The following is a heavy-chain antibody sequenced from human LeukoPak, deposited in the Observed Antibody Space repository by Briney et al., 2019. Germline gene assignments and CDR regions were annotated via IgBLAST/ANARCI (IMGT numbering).Heavy chain of an antibody. CDR1: GFTFSSYA. D-gene: IGHD3-22*01. J-gene: IGHJ4*02. Sequence: PGGSLRLSCAASGFTFSSYAMSWVRQAPGKGLEWVSGIIDSGGSTYYADSVKGRFTISRDNSKDTLYLQMNSLRAEDTAVYYCAKGRTGSSSAWPGGDWDRGPVVIVSS. CDR3: AKGRTGSSSAWPGGD. CDR2: IIDSGGST. V-gene: IGHV3-23*01.